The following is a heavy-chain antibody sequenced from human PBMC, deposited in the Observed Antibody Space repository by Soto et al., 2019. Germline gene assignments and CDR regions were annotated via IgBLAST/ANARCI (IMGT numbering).Heavy chain of an antibody. Sequence: SFRTLVNPTQTLTLTCAFSGFSLVNQNICVSWIRQPPGKALEWLARIDWDDAKYYSTSLKTRLTISKDTSKNQVVLTMTNMEPVDQATYYCARMSSVFGTFDYWGQGALVTGSS. CDR3: ARMSSVFGTFDY. D-gene: IGHD3-10*01. CDR1: GFSLVNQNIC. CDR2: IDWDDAK. V-gene: IGHV2-70*11. J-gene: IGHJ4*02.